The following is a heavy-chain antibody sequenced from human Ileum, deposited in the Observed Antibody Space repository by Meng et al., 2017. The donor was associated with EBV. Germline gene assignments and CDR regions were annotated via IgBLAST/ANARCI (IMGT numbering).Heavy chain of an antibody. Sequence: ESGPDLVKPSDTLPPTCAISGRSISSDYWLSWVRQSPEKVLEWIGEMYPTGPTYYNPSLKGRVSISIDKSKNQLSLKLNSVTAADTAVYYCVRGGTYYLSYWGQGSLVTVSS. CDR2: MYPTGPT. J-gene: IGHJ4*02. CDR1: GRSISSDYW. D-gene: IGHD1-26*01. V-gene: IGHV4-4*02. CDR3: VRGGTYYLSY.